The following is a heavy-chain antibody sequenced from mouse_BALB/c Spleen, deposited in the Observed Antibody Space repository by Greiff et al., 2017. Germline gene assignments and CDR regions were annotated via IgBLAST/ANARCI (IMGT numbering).Heavy chain of an antibody. CDR1: GFTFTDYY. D-gene: IGHD1-1*01. CDR2: IRNKANGYTT. Sequence: EVMLVESGGGLVQPGGSLRLSCATSGFTFTDYYMSWVRQPPGKALEWLGFIRNKANGYTTEYSASVKGRFTISRDNSQSILYLQMNTLRAEDSATYYCARETVAFDYWGQGTTLTVSS. CDR3: ARETVAFDY. V-gene: IGHV7-3*02. J-gene: IGHJ2*01.